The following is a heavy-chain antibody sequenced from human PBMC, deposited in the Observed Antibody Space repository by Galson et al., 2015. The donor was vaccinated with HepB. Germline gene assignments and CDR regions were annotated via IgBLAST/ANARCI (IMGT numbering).Heavy chain of an antibody. V-gene: IGHV4-39*01. CDR3: AIHVRALTIDY. Sequence: LSLTCTVSGGSISSSSYYWGWIRQPPGKGLEWIGSIYYSGSTYYNPSLKSRVTISVDTSKNQFSLKLSSVTAADTAVYYCAIHVRALTIDYWGQGTLVTVSS. J-gene: IGHJ4*02. CDR2: IYYSGST. D-gene: IGHD3-10*01. CDR1: GGSISSSSYY.